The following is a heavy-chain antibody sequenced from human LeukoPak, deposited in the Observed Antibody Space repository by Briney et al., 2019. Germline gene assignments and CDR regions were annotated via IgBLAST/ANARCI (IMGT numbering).Heavy chain of an antibody. Sequence: PSETLSLTCTVSGGSISSSSYYWGWIRQPPGKGLEWIGSIYYSGSTYYNPSLKSRVTISVDTSKNQFSLKLSSVTAADTAVYYCASQRYQTGWFDPWGQGTLVTVSS. J-gene: IGHJ5*02. D-gene: IGHD2-2*01. CDR2: IYYSGST. V-gene: IGHV4-39*01. CDR3: ASQRYQTGWFDP. CDR1: GGSISSSSYY.